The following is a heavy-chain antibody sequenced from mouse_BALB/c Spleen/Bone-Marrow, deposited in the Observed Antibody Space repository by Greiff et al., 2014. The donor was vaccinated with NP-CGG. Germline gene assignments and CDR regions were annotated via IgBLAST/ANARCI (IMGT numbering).Heavy chain of an antibody. J-gene: IGHJ2*01. V-gene: IGHV1S29*02. CDR3: ALIYDGYFLFDY. Sequence: VQLQQSGPELVEPGASVKISCKASGYTFTDYNMHWVKQSHGQSLEWIGYIYPYNGGTGYNQEFKSKATLTVDNSSSTAYMELRSLTSEDSAVYYCALIYDGYFLFDYWGQGTTLTVSS. CDR1: GYTFTDYN. D-gene: IGHD2-3*01. CDR2: IYPYNGGT.